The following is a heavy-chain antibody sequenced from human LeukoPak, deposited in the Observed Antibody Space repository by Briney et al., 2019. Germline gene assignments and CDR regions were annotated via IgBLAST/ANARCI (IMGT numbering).Heavy chain of an antibody. CDR1: GFTFSSYA. V-gene: IGHV3-66*02. CDR3: AIYGRSAFDI. Sequence: GGSLRLSCAASGFTFSSYAMSWVRQAPGKGLEWVSVIYSGGSTYYADSVKGRFTISRDNSKNTLYLQMNSLRAEDTAVYYCAIYGRSAFDIWGQGTMVTVSS. CDR2: IYSGGST. J-gene: IGHJ3*02. D-gene: IGHD4-17*01.